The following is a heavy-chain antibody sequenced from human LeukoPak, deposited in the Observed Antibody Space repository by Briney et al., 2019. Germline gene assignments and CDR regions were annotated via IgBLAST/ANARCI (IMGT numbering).Heavy chain of an antibody. V-gene: IGHV1-69*01. D-gene: IGHD3-16*02. CDR2: IIPIFGTA. CDR3: ASNDYVWGSYLYFDI. J-gene: IGHJ3*02. Sequence: SVKVSCKASVGTFSSYAISWVRQAPGQGLEWMGGIIPIFGTANYAQKFQGRVTITADESTSTAYMELSSLRSEDTAVYYCASNDYVWGSYLYFDIWGQGTMVTVSS. CDR1: VGTFSSYA.